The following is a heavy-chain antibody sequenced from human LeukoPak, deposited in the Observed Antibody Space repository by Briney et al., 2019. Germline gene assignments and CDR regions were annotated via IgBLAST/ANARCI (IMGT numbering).Heavy chain of an antibody. CDR2: INPNSGGT. D-gene: IGHD2-2*02. J-gene: IGHJ5*02. CDR3: ARDSYCSSTNCYNDWFDP. Sequence: ASVKVSCKASGGTFSSYAISWVRQAPGQGLEWMGRINPNSGGTNYAQKFQGRVTMTRDTSISTAYMELSRLRSDDTAVYYCARDSYCSSTNCYNDWFDPWGQGTLVTVSS. CDR1: GGTFSSYA. V-gene: IGHV1-2*06.